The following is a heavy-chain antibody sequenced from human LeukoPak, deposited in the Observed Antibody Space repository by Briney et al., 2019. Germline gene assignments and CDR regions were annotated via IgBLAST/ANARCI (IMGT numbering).Heavy chain of an antibody. CDR1: GFTFSGSA. J-gene: IGHJ5*02. CDR2: IRSKANSYAT. CDR3: TRQGSSYGDYADWFGP. D-gene: IGHD4-17*01. Sequence: RGSLRPSCAASGFTFSGSAMHWVRQASGKGLEWVGRIRSKANSYATAYAASVKGRFTISRDDSKNTAYLQMNSLKTEDTAVYYCTRQGSSYGDYADWFGPWGQGTLVTVSS. V-gene: IGHV3-73*01.